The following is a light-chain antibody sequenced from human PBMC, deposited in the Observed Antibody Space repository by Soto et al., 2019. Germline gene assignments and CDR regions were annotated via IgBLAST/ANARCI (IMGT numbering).Light chain of an antibody. J-gene: IGKJ1*01. V-gene: IGKV3-15*01. Sequence: ERVMTQSAATLSVSPGERATLSCRAGQSISNNLAWYQQKPGQAPRLLIYGASTRATGIPARFSGSGSGTEFTLTISSLQSEDFAVYYCQQYNNWPRTFGQGTKVDIK. CDR2: GAS. CDR1: QSISNN. CDR3: QQYNNWPRT.